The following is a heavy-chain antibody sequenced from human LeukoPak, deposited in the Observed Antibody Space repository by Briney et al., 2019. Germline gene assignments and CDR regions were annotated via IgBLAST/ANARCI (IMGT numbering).Heavy chain of an antibody. J-gene: IGHJ3*02. CDR2: ITWNSGSI. D-gene: IGHD3-9*01. CDR3: AKIPGAYYDILTGLDAFDI. CDR1: GFTFDDYA. V-gene: IGHV3-9*01. Sequence: GRSLRLSCAASGFTFDDYAMHWVRQAPGKGLEWVSGITWNSGSIGYADSVKGRFTISRDNAKNSLYLQMNSLRAEDTALYYCAKIPGAYYDILTGLDAFDIWGQGTMVTVSS.